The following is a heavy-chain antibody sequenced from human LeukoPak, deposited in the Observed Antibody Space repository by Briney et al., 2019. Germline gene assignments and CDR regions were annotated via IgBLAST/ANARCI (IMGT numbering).Heavy chain of an antibody. CDR1: VGSISSSSYY. J-gene: IGHJ4*02. CDR3: ARRPGLYVTTNNFDY. Sequence: PSETLSLTCTVSVGSISSSSYYWGWIRQPPGKGLEWIGSIYYSGSTYYNPSLKSRVTISVDTSKNQFSLKLSSVTAADTAVYYCARRPGLYVTTNNFDYWGQGTLVTVSS. V-gene: IGHV4-39*01. CDR2: IYYSGST. D-gene: IGHD2-2*02.